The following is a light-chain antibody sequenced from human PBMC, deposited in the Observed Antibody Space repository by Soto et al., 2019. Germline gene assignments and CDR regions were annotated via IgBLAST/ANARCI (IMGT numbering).Light chain of an antibody. CDR3: AAWDDSLNGYV. V-gene: IGLV1-36*01. Sequence: QSVLTQPPSVSEAPRQRVTISCSGSSSNIGNNAVNWYQQLPGNAPKLLIYYDDLLPSGVSDRFSGSKSGTSASLVISGLQSEDEADYYCAAWDDSLNGYVFGTGTKVTVL. J-gene: IGLJ1*01. CDR2: YDD. CDR1: SSNIGNNA.